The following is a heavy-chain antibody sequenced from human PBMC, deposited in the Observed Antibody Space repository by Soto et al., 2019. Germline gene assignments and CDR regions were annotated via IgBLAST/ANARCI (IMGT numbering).Heavy chain of an antibody. D-gene: IGHD6-19*01. J-gene: IGHJ5*02. CDR3: AKDRLAVAIKRGPFDP. CDR2: FDPEDGET. CDR1: GYTLTELS. Sequence: GASVKVSCKVSGYTLTELSMHWVRQAPGKGLEWMGGFDPEDGETIYAQKFQGRVTMTEDTSTDTAYMELSSLRSEDTAVYYCAKDRLAVAIKRGPFDPWGQGTLVTVSS. V-gene: IGHV1-24*01.